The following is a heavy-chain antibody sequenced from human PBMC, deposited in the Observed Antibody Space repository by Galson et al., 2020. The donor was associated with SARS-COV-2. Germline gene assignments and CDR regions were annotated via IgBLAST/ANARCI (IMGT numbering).Heavy chain of an antibody. D-gene: IGHD7-27*01. CDR2: ISSSGSTI. CDR3: ARFTNWLNYYGMDV. J-gene: IGHJ6*02. CDR1: GFTFSSYE. V-gene: IGHV3-48*03. Sequence: GGSLRLSCAASGFTFSSYEMNWVRQAPGKGLEWVSYISSSGSTIYYADSVKGRFTISRDNAKNSLYLQMNSLRAEDTAVYYCARFTNWLNYYGMDVWGQGTTVTVSS.